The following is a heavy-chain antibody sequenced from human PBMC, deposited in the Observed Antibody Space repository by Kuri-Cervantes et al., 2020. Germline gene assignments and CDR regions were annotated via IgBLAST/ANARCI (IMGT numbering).Heavy chain of an antibody. CDR1: GGSISSSSYY. D-gene: IGHD3-10*01. Sequence: GSLRLSCTVSGGSISSSSYYWGWIRQPPGKGLEWIGSIYYSGSTYYNPSLKSRVTISVDTSKNQFSLKLSSVTAADTAVYYCARFVIRGKTFDYWGQGTLVTVSS. V-gene: IGHV4-39*07. CDR3: ARFVIRGKTFDY. J-gene: IGHJ4*02. CDR2: IYYSGST.